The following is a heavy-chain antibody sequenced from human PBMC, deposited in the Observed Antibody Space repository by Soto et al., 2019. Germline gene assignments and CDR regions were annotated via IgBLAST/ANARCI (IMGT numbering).Heavy chain of an antibody. V-gene: IGHV3-21*01. CDR1: GFTFSGYS. D-gene: IGHD1-26*01. CDR3: ARGEEEDLNDFDI. J-gene: IGHJ3*02. CDR2: ISSSSSYI. Sequence: PGGSLRLSCAASGFTFSGYSMNCVGQAPGKGLKCVSSISSSSSYIYYADSVKGRFTISRDNAKNSLYLQMNSLRAEDTAVYYCARGEEEDLNDFDIWGKGTMVTVSS.